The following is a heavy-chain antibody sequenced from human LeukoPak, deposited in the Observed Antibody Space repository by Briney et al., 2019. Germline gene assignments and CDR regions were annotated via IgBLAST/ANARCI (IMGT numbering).Heavy chain of an antibody. D-gene: IGHD3-3*01. CDR3: ARDRAWNYFDY. Sequence: GGSLRLSCVGSGFTFNNAWMNWVRQAPGKGLEWVAIISNDGSRKYYAHSVEGRFTISRDNSKNTLYLQMDSLRAEDTAVYYCARDRAWNYFDYWGQGTLVTVSS. CDR1: GFTFNNAW. V-gene: IGHV3-30*03. J-gene: IGHJ4*02. CDR2: ISNDGSRK.